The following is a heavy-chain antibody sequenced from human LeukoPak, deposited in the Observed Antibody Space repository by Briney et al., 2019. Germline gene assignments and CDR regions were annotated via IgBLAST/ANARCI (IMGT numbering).Heavy chain of an antibody. V-gene: IGHV3-30*02. D-gene: IGHD1-26*01. CDR1: GFTFSSYG. J-gene: IGHJ4*02. Sequence: GGSLRLSCAASGFTFSSYGMHWVRQAPGKGLEWVAFIRYDGSNKYYADSVKGRFTISRDNSKNTLYLQMNSLRAEDTAVYYCAKDPGVGATTLDYWGQGTLVTVSS. CDR3: AKDPGVGATTLDY. CDR2: IRYDGSNK.